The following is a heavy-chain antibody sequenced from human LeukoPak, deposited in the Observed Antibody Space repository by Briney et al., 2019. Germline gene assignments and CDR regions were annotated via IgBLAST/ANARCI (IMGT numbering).Heavy chain of an antibody. CDR2: INPSGGST. Sequence: GASVKVSCKASGYTFNNNGISWVRQAPGQGLEWMGIINPSGGSTSYAQKFQGRVTMTRDTSTSTVYMELSSLRSEDTAVYYCAREKDGDSSTFGDIWGQGTMVTVSS. D-gene: IGHD6-13*01. J-gene: IGHJ3*02. CDR3: AREKDGDSSTFGDI. V-gene: IGHV1-46*02. CDR1: GYTFNNNG.